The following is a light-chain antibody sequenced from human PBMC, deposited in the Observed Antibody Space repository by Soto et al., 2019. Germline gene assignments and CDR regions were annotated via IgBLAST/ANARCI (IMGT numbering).Light chain of an antibody. CDR1: SSDIPNYKY. J-gene: IGLJ2*01. CDR3: AAWHDSLNGVL. V-gene: IGLV2-14*01. Sequence: QSVLTQPASVSGSPGQSITISCTGTSSDIPNYKYVSWYQQHPGKAPKLMIYEISNRPSGVPDRFSGSKSGSSASLAISGLQSEDEADYYCAAWHDSLNGVLFGGGTKLTVL. CDR2: EIS.